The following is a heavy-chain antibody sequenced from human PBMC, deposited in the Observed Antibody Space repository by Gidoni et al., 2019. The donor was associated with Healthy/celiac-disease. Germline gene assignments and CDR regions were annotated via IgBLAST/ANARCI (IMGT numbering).Heavy chain of an antibody. D-gene: IGHD3-10*01. Sequence: EVQLVESGGGLVQPGGSLRLSCAASGFTVSSNYMSWVRQAPGTGLGWVSVIYSGGSTYYADSVKGRFTISRDNSKNKLYLQMNSLRAEDTAVYYCARALWFGGSGAFDIWGQGTMVTVSS. CDR2: IYSGGST. CDR1: GFTVSSNY. CDR3: ARALWFGGSGAFDI. J-gene: IGHJ3*02. V-gene: IGHV3-66*01.